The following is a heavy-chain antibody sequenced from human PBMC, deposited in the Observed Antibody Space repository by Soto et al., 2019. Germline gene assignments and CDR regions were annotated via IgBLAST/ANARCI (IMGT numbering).Heavy chain of an antibody. V-gene: IGHV5-10-1*01. Sequence: GESLKISCKGSGYSFTSYWISWVRQMPGKGLEWMGRTDPSDSYTNYSPSFQGHVTISADKSISTAYLQWSSLKASDTAMYYCARLNRSSGWYRYYYYYGMDVWGQGTTVTVSS. CDR3: ARLNRSSGWYRYYYYYGMDV. CDR2: TDPSDSYT. D-gene: IGHD6-19*01. CDR1: GYSFTSYW. J-gene: IGHJ6*02.